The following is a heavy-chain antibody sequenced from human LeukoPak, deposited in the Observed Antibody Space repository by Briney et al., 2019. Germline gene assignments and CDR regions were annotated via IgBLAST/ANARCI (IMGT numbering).Heavy chain of an antibody. CDR1: GFTFSSYG. CDR2: IWYDGSNK. Sequence: TGGSLRLSCAASGFTFSSYGMRWVRQAPGKGLEWVAVIWYDGSNKYYADSVKGRFTISRDNSRNTLYLQMNSLRAEDTAVYYCARERSNWYYFDYWGQGTLVTVSS. CDR3: ARERSNWYYFDY. V-gene: IGHV3-33*01. D-gene: IGHD5-24*01. J-gene: IGHJ4*02.